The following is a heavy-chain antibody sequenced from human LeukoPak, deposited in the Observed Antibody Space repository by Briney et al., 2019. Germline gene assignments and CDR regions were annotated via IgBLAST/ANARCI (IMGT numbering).Heavy chain of an antibody. Sequence: GGSLRLSCSASGFTFSRYAMHWVRQAPGKGLEWVAVISYDGSNKYYADSVKGRFTISRDNSKNTLYLQMNSLRAEDTAVYYCARGIDYYDSSGPTWGQGTLVTVSS. D-gene: IGHD3-22*01. CDR3: ARGIDYYDSSGPT. CDR1: GFTFSRYA. J-gene: IGHJ5*02. CDR2: ISYDGSNK. V-gene: IGHV3-30-3*01.